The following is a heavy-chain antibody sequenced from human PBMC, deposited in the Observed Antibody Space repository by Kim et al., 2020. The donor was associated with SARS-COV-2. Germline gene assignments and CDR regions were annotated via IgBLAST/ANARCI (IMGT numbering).Heavy chain of an antibody. D-gene: IGHD3-10*01. CDR1: GYTFTSYY. CDR3: ARNPTMVRGVIRGFYYYGMDV. CDR2: INPSGGST. J-gene: IGHJ6*02. Sequence: ASVKVSCKASGYTFTSYYMHWVRQAPGQGLEWMGIINPSGGSTSYAQKFQGRVTMTRDTSTSTVYMELSSLRSEDTAVYYCARNPTMVRGVIRGFYYYGMDVWGQGTTVTVSS. V-gene: IGHV1-46*01.